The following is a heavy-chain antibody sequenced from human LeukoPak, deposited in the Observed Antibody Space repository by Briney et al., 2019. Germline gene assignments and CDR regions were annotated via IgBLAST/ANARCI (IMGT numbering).Heavy chain of an antibody. Sequence: ASVKVSCKASGYTFTGYYMHWVRQAPGQGLEWMGWINPNSGGTNYAQKFQGRVTMTRDTSISTAYMELSRLRSGDTAVYYCARESGGVVVPAAIRAKTYYYMDVWGKGTTVTVSS. CDR1: GYTFTGYY. CDR3: ARESGGVVVPAAIRAKTYYYMDV. J-gene: IGHJ6*03. CDR2: INPNSGGT. V-gene: IGHV1-2*02. D-gene: IGHD2-2*01.